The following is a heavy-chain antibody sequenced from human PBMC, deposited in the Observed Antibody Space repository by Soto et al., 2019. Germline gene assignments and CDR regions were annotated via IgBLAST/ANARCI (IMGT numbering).Heavy chain of an antibody. Sequence: SVKVSCKASGGTFSSYAISWVRQAPGQGLEWMGGIIPIFGTANYAQKFQGRVTITADEYTSTAYMELSSLRSDDTAVYYCARVGQVVRRVTHYYYFGMDVWGQGTTVTVSS. V-gene: IGHV1-69*13. D-gene: IGHD3-10*01. CDR3: ARVGQVVRRVTHYYYFGMDV. CDR1: GGTFSSYA. CDR2: IIPIFGTA. J-gene: IGHJ6*02.